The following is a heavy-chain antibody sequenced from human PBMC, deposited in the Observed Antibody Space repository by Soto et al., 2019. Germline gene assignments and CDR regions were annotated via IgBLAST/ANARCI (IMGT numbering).Heavy chain of an antibody. CDR2: INPILSMS. CDR3: ASSYGSGYRAFDY. V-gene: IGHV1-69*02. D-gene: IGHD3-10*01. Sequence: QVQLVQSGAEVKRPGSSVTVSCKASGDTFTFYSINWVRQAPGLGLEWMGRINPILSMSNYAQRFQGRVTMTAHKATRTASMELSRLRSEATAIDYCASSYGSGYRAFDYWGQGALVTVAS. J-gene: IGHJ4*02. CDR1: GDTFTFYS.